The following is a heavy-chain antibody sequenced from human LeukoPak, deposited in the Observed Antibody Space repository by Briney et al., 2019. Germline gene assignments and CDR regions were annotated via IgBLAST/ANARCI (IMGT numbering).Heavy chain of an antibody. V-gene: IGHV4-59*01. CDR2: IYYSGST. J-gene: IGHJ6*03. D-gene: IGHD5-18*01. CDR3: ARTTEGGYSYGSFYYYYMDV. Sequence: SETLSLTCTVSGGSISNYYWSWIRQPPGKGLEWIGYIYYSGSTNYNPSLKSRVTISVDTSKNQFSLKLRSVTAADTAVYYCARTTEGGYSYGSFYYYYMDVWGKGATVTISS. CDR1: GGSISNYY.